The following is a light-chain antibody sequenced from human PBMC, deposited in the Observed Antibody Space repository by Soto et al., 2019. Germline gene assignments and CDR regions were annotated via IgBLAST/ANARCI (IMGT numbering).Light chain of an antibody. J-gene: IGKJ1*01. Sequence: EIVMTQSPVTLSVFRLERATLSFSASQIVGATVAWYHQRPGQAPRLLISGASTRATGVPARVSASGSGTAFTLTITSLQSDDFGVYYCQQYADWPTTFGQGTKVDI. V-gene: IGKV3-15*01. CDR2: GAS. CDR1: QIVGAT. CDR3: QQYADWPTT.